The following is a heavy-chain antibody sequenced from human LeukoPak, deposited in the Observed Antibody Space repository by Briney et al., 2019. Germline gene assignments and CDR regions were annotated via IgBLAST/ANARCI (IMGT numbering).Heavy chain of an antibody. D-gene: IGHD3-10*01. V-gene: IGHV4-61*05. CDR2: IYNTVNT. CDR1: GGSISSSSYY. J-gene: IGHJ4*02. CDR3: ARGRDYSRYDY. Sequence: SETLSLTCTVSGGSISSSSYYWGWIRQPPGKGLEWIGYIYNTVNTNYNPSLKSRVTISVDTSMNQFSLKLSSVTAADTAVYYCARGRDYSRYDYWGQGTLVTVSS.